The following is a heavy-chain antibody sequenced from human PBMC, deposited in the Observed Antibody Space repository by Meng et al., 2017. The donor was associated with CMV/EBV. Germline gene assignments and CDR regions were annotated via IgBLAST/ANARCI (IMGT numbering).Heavy chain of an antibody. CDR1: AGSISSYY. D-gene: IGHD3-3*01. J-gene: IGHJ5*02. V-gene: IGHV4-59*12. CDR2: NYYNGNT. CDR3: ARGGTDYWSGYVWFDP. Sequence: GSLRLSCTVSAGSISSYYWTWIRQPPGKGLEWVGYNYYNGNTNYNPSLKSRVTISVDTAKNQFSLKMSYVTAADTAVYYCARGGTDYWSGYVWFDPWGQGTLVTVSS.